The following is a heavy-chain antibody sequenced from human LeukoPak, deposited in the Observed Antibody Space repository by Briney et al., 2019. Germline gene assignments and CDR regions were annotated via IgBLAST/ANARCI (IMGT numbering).Heavy chain of an antibody. CDR3: ARSLTTLTYEGY. V-gene: IGHV3-21*01. CDR2: INSGSTYT. J-gene: IGHJ4*02. Sequence: SCKASGYTFSSYMMNWVRQAPGKGLEWVSSINSGSTYTYYTESVKGRFTVSRDNAKNSLFLQMNSLRAEDTAIYYCARSLTTLTYEGYWGQGTLVTVSS. D-gene: IGHD1-1*01. CDR1: GYTFSSYM.